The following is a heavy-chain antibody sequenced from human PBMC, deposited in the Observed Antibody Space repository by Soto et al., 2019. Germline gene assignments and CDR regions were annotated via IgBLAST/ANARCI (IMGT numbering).Heavy chain of an antibody. CDR2: ITPYKGNT. J-gene: IGHJ6*02. CDR1: GYTFSSIG. Sequence: ASVKASCKASGYTFSSIGISWVRQAPGHGLEWMGWITPYKGNTHYAQGLQGRVTMTTDTSTSRAYMGLRRLRSDDTNGYYCARGEYSSSSGYYYYYCGMDVCRQGPTITFSS. D-gene: IGHD6-6*01. CDR3: ARGEYSSSSGYYYYYCGMDV. V-gene: IGHV1-18*01.